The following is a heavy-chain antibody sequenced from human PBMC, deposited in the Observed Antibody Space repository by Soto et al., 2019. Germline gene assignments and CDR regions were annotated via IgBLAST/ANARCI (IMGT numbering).Heavy chain of an antibody. Sequence: SETLSLTCTVSGDSIRSGGYYWSWIRQHPGKGLEWIGYIYYTGNTYYNPSLKSRLTISLDTSKNQFSLNLRSVTAADTAVYYCARGITSHSSWFDPWGQGTLVTVSS. CDR1: GDSIRSGGYY. J-gene: IGHJ5*02. CDR3: ARGITSHSSWFDP. CDR2: IYYTGNT. V-gene: IGHV4-31*03. D-gene: IGHD3-10*01.